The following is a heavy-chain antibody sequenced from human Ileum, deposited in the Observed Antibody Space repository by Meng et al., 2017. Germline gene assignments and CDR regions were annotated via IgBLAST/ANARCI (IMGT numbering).Heavy chain of an antibody. CDR3: SSYSINNAYPDAFDI. J-gene: IGHJ3*02. D-gene: IGHD3-16*01. CDR2: ITSEADGGTV. V-gene: IGHV3-15*01. CDR1: GITFSKAW. Sequence: GESLKISCAASGITFSKAWMTWARQAPGKGLEWVGRITSEADGGTVDYAAPVKGRFTISRDDSRSTLYLQMDSLKSEDTAVDYCSSYSINNAYPDAFDIWGQGTMVTVSS.